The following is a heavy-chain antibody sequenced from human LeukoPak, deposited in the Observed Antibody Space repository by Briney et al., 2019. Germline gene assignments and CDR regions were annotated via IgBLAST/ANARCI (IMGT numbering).Heavy chain of an antibody. J-gene: IGHJ4*02. CDR1: GITFRSFG. CDR3: AKDRRYYYGSGSYYLDY. D-gene: IGHD3-10*01. CDR2: ISYVGSNE. V-gene: IGHV3-30*18. Sequence: GGSPRLSCAASGITFRSFGIEWVRPAPGQGLEWGGVISYVGSNEYYADPVKGRFPISRDNSKNTLYLQMNSLRAEDTAVYYCAKDRRYYYGSGSYYLDYWGQGTLVTVSS.